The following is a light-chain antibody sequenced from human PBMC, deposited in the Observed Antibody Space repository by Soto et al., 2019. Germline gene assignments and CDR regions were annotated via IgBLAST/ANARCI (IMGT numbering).Light chain of an antibody. CDR3: HQFNRYLYT. CDR2: DAS. J-gene: IGKJ2*01. V-gene: IGKV1-13*02. Sequence: AIQLTQSPCSLSASVGDRVTISCRASQGVSSTLAGYQQKTGKAPKLLIYDASSLESGVPSRFSGSVTGTEFTLTISSLQAEDFVTYYCHQFNRYLYTFGQGTKLEIK. CDR1: QGVSST.